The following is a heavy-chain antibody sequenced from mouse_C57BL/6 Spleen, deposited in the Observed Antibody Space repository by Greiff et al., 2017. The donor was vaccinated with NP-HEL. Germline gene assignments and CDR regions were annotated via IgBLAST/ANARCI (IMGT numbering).Heavy chain of an antibody. J-gene: IGHJ1*03. CDR2: INPYNGGT. CDR1: GYTFTDYY. CDR3: ANYGSSPWYFDV. D-gene: IGHD1-1*01. Sequence: VQLQQSGPVLVKPGASVKMSCKASGYTFTDYYMNWVKQSHGKSLEWIGVINPYNGGTSYNQKFKGKATLTVDKSSSTAYMELNSLTSEDSAVYYCANYGSSPWYFDVWGTGTTVTVSS. V-gene: IGHV1-19*01.